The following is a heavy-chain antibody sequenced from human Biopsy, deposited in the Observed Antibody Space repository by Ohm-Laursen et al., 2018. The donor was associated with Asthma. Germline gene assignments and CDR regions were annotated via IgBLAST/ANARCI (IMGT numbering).Heavy chain of an antibody. J-gene: IGHJ4*02. CDR2: ISYDGRET. Sequence: SLRLSCAAPGFRFPIYGMHWVRQGPGKGPEWVALISYDGRETGYVDSVKGRFTISRDNSKNTLYLQMNSLTVEDTAVYHCAKDERAYYGSDSKYMQPVPLGDWGQGTVVIVSA. CDR1: GFRFPIYG. V-gene: IGHV3-30*18. CDR3: AKDERAYYGSDSKYMQPVPLGD. D-gene: IGHD2-21*01.